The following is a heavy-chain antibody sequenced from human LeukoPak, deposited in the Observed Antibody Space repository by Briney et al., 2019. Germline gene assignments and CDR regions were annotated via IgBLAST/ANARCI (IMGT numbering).Heavy chain of an antibody. D-gene: IGHD2-15*01. Sequence: PSETLSLTCTVSGVSISSYYWSWIRQPAGKGLEWIGRIYTSGSTNYNPSLKSRVTMSVDTSKNQFSLKLSSVTAADTAVYYCARVHCSGGSCHHLDYWGQGTLVTVSS. CDR1: GVSISSYY. J-gene: IGHJ4*02. V-gene: IGHV4-4*07. CDR2: IYTSGST. CDR3: ARVHCSGGSCHHLDY.